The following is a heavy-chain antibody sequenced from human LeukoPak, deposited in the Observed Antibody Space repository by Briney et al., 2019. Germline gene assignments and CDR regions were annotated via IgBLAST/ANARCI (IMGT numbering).Heavy chain of an antibody. CDR1: S. V-gene: IGHV3-21*01. Sequence: SMNWVRQAPGKGLEWVSSISTSSSYIYYADSVKGRFTISRDNARNSLYLQMNTLRAEDTAVYSCARGADGVSSNSRGWFDPWGQGTLVTVSS. CDR3: ARGADGVSSNSRGWFDP. J-gene: IGHJ5*02. D-gene: IGHD2-15*01. CDR2: ISTSSSYI.